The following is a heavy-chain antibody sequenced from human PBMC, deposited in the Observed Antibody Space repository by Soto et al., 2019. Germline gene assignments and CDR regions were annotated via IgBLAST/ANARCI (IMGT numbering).Heavy chain of an antibody. CDR3: ARGGEYSSHDGLNP. CDR1: GGSISSGGYY. D-gene: IGHD6-6*01. Sequence: LETLSLTCTVSGGSISSGGYYWSWIRKHPGKGLEWIGYIYYSGSTNYNPSLKSRVTISVDTSKNQFSLKLSSVTAADTAVYYCARGGEYSSHDGLNPWGQGTLVTVSS. V-gene: IGHV4-61*08. J-gene: IGHJ5*02. CDR2: IYYSGST.